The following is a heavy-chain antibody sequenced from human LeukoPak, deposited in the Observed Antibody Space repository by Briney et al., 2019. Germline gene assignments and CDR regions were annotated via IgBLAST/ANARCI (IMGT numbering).Heavy chain of an antibody. CDR1: GYTFTGYY. J-gene: IGHJ6*02. CDR2: INPNSGGT. CDR3: ARMGSPAGIAAAGTRSGMDV. Sequence: GASVKVSCKASGYTFTGYYMHWVRQAPGQGLEWVGWINPNSGGTNYAQKFQGWVTMTRDTSISTAYMELSRLRSDDTAVYYCARMGSPAGIAAAGTRSGMDVWGQGTTVTV. V-gene: IGHV1-2*04. D-gene: IGHD6-13*01.